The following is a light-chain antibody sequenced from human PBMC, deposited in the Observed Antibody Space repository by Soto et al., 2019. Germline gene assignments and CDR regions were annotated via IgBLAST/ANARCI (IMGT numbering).Light chain of an antibody. CDR1: SSNIGAGYN. V-gene: IGLV1-40*01. Sequence: QSVLTQPPSVSGAPGQRVTISCTGGSSNIGAGYNVHWYQQLPGTAPQLLIYGNNNRPSGVPDRFSGSKSGTSASLAITGLQTEDEADYYCQSFDSSLSGYVFGTGTKLTVL. J-gene: IGLJ1*01. CDR2: GNN. CDR3: QSFDSSLSGYV.